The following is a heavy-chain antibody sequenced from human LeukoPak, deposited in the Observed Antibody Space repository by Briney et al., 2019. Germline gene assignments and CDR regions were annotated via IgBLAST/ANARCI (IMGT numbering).Heavy chain of an antibody. D-gene: IGHD5-18*01. J-gene: IGHJ4*02. CDR3: AAVRTSPHDFYDDTASRNPFDY. CDR2: SHPEDGAP. CDR1: GHTLTQLS. Sequence: ASVRVSCKVSGHTLTQLSIHWVRQAPGKGLEWMGGSHPEDGAPNFAQNFQGRISMTEGTSIDTAYLALTSLTSDDTAVYFCAAVRTSPHDFYDDTASRNPFDYWGQGTLLTVSS. V-gene: IGHV1-24*01.